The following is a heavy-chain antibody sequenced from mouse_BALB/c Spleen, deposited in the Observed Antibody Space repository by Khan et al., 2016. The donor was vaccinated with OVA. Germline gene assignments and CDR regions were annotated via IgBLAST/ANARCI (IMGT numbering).Heavy chain of an antibody. CDR2: ISYSGRT. V-gene: IGHV3-2*02. Sequence: EVQLQESGPGLVKPSQSLSLTCTVTGYSITSDYAWNWIRQFPGNKLEWMGYISYSGRTSYNPSLKSRISITRDTSKNHFFLQLSSVTTEDTASDYCARSVTITTVVATDFDYWGQGTTLTVSS. J-gene: IGHJ2*01. D-gene: IGHD1-1*01. CDR3: ARSVTITTVVATDFDY. CDR1: GYSITSDYA.